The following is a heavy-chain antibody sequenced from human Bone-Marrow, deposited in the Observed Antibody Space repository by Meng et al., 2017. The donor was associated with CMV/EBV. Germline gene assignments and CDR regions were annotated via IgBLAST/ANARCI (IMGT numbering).Heavy chain of an antibody. J-gene: IGHJ4*02. Sequence: ASVKVSCKASGYTFTGDYMLWVRQAPGQGLEWMGWINPNSGGTNYAQKFQGRVTMTRDTSISTAYMELSRLRSDDTAVYYCARGAATGRGAFDIWGQGTLVTVSS. V-gene: IGHV1-2*02. D-gene: IGHD6-13*01. CDR3: ARGAATGRGAFDI. CDR2: INPNSGGT. CDR1: GYTFTGDY.